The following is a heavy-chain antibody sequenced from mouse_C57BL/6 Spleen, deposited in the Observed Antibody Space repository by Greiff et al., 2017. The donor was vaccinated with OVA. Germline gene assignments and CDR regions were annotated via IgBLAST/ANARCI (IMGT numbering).Heavy chain of an antibody. Sequence: VKLQQPGAELVKPGASVKLSCKASGYTFTSYWMQWVKQRPGQGLEWIGEIDPSDSYTNYNQKFKGKATLTVDTSSSTAYMQLSSLTSEDSAVYYCARWTAQALDYWGQGTTLTVSS. CDR3: ARWTAQALDY. J-gene: IGHJ2*01. D-gene: IGHD3-2*02. V-gene: IGHV1-50*01. CDR2: IDPSDSYT. CDR1: GYTFTSYW.